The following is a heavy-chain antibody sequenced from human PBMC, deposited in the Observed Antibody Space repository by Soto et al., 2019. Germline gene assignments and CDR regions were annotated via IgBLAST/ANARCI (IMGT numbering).Heavy chain of an antibody. Sequence: QVQLVQSGAEVKKPGSSVKVSCKASGGSFGNSAINWVRQTPGQGLEWLGGFIPVYRTLNYAQKFQGRVTITADESTGTAYMTLSSLASDDTAVYYCATGVIWIGYFTVDSWVQGTRVTVSS. J-gene: IGHJ4*02. V-gene: IGHV1-69*01. D-gene: IGHD3-3*01. CDR2: FIPVYRTL. CDR1: GGSFGNSA. CDR3: ATGVIWIGYFTVDS.